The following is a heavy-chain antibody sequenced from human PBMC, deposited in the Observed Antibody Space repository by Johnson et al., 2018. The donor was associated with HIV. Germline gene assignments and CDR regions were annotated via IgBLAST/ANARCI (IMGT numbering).Heavy chain of an antibody. Sequence: ELLVESGGGVVQPGRSLRLSCAASGFTFSSYAMHWVRQAPGKGLEWVGRSRNKANSYTTEYAASVKGRFTISRDDSKNSLYLQMNSLKTEDTAIYYCAKDKQGTISDAFDIWGQGTMVTVSS. CDR3: AKDKQGTISDAFDI. V-gene: IGHV3-72*01. D-gene: IGHD3-3*01. J-gene: IGHJ3*02. CDR2: SRNKANSYTT. CDR1: GFTFSSYA.